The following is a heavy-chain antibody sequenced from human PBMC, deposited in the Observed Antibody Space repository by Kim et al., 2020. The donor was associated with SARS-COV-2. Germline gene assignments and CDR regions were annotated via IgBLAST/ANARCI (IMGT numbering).Heavy chain of an antibody. CDR3: ARGVEMATIDFDY. V-gene: IGHV4-34*01. Sequence: SETLSLTCAVYGGSFSGYYWSWIRQPPGKGLEWIGEINHSGSTNYNPSLKSRVTISVDTSKNQFSLKLSSVTAADTAVYYCARGVEMATIDFDYWGQGTLVTVSS. CDR2: INHSGST. D-gene: IGHD5-12*01. J-gene: IGHJ4*02. CDR1: GGSFSGYY.